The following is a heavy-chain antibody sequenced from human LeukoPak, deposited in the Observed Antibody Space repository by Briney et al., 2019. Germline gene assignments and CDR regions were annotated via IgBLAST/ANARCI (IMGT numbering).Heavy chain of an antibody. Sequence: ASVKVSCKASGYTFTGYYMHWVRQAPGQGLEWMGWINPNSGGTNYAQKFQGRVTTTRDTSISTAYMELSRLRSDDTAVYYCARGALTFGGVIAHNWFDPWGQGTLVTVSS. D-gene: IGHD3-16*02. CDR1: GYTFTGYY. J-gene: IGHJ5*02. V-gene: IGHV1-2*02. CDR2: INPNSGGT. CDR3: ARGALTFGGVIAHNWFDP.